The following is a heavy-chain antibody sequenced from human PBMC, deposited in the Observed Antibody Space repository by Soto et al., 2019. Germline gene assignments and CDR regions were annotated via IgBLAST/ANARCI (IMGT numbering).Heavy chain of an antibody. V-gene: IGHV4-59*01. CDR2: IYYSGRT. J-gene: IGHJ4*02. Sequence: QVQLQESGPRLVKPSETLSLTCTVSGDSISSYYWTWILQPPGKGLAYIGYIYYSGRTYYNPSLKSRVTISVDTSKNQFSLKLSSVTAADTAVYYCARGHLGITTTGTCYDFDDWGQGTLVTVSS. CDR1: GDSISSYY. D-gene: IGHD2-15*01. CDR3: ARGHLGITTTGTCYDFDD.